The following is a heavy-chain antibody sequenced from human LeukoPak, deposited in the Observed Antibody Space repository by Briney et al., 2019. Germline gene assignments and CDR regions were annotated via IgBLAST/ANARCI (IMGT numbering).Heavy chain of an antibody. Sequence: SETLSLTCTVSGYSISSGYSWGWIRQPPGKGLECFGSIYHSGSTYYNPSLKSRVTISIDTSKNQFSLKLSSVTAADTAVYYCAREGAFTPYYFDYWGQGTLVTVSS. D-gene: IGHD1-26*01. V-gene: IGHV4-38-2*02. J-gene: IGHJ4*02. CDR2: IYHSGST. CDR1: GYSISSGYS. CDR3: AREGAFTPYYFDY.